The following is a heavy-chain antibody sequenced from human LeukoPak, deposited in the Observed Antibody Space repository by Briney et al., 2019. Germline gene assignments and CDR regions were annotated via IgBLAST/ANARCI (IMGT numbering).Heavy chain of an antibody. CDR2: INNDGSVT. Sequence: GGSLRLSCAASGFTFSSHWMHWVRQAPGKGLVWVSRINNDGSVTMYADSVKGRFTVSRDNAKNTLYLQMNSLRAEDTAVYYCARDYYSWGCYFGWFAPWGQGTLVTVSS. CDR3: ARDYYSWGCYFGWFAP. J-gene: IGHJ5*02. D-gene: IGHD3-10*01. CDR1: GFTFSSHW. V-gene: IGHV3-74*03.